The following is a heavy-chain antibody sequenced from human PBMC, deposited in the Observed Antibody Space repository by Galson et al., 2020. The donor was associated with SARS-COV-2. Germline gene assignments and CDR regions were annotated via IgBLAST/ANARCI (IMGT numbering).Heavy chain of an antibody. CDR3: ARPRPAMDPFDA. V-gene: IGHV4-39*01. Sequence: SETLSLTCTVSGGSISSNLYYWGWVRQPPGKGLEWIGSIYYRGTTYYNSSLKSRVTISVDTSKNHFSLEISSVTAADTAVYYCARPRPAMDPFDAWGRGTLVSVSS. CDR2: IYYRGTT. CDR1: GGSISSNLYY. D-gene: IGHD5-18*01. J-gene: IGHJ5*02.